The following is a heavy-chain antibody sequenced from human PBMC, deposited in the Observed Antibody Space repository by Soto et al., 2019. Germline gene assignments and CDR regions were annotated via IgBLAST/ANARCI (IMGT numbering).Heavy chain of an antibody. CDR2: ISNTSRTK. Sequence: EVQVVESGGGLIQPGGSLRLSCAGSGFDFSKYNMDWVRQAPGKGLEWISYISNTSRTKFYADAVKGRLTISRDNARSSLFLEMNSLRDEDTAIYYCARDGNRGYDMDVWGQGTTVTVSS. D-gene: IGHD1-1*01. V-gene: IGHV3-48*02. J-gene: IGHJ6*02. CDR1: GFDFSKYN. CDR3: ARDGNRGYDMDV.